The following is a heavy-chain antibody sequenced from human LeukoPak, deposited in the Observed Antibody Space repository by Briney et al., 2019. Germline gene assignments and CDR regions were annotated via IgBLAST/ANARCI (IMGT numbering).Heavy chain of an antibody. V-gene: IGHV5-51*01. CDR3: ARRGYDSSAPPDY. CDR1: GYYFTSYS. Sequence: PGESLKISCKGSGYYFTSYSIGWVRQMPGKGLEWMGIIYPGDSDTRYSPSFQGQVTISADKSISTAYLQWSSLKASDTAMYYCARRGYDSSAPPDYWGQGTLVTVSS. CDR2: IYPGDSDT. J-gene: IGHJ4*02. D-gene: IGHD3-22*01.